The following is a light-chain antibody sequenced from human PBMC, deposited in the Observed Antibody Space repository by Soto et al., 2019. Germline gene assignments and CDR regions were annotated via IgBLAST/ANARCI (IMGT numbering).Light chain of an antibody. J-gene: IGKJ2*01. CDR2: GVY. CDR3: QQYDTSPPLYT. V-gene: IGKV3-20*01. Sequence: EIVLTQSPGTLSLSPGERATLSCRVSQSVSSMYLAWYQQKPGLAPRLLIYGVYSRATGTPDRFSVSMSGTDFTLTISRLEPENFAMYDCQQYDTSPPLYTFGQGTKLEIK. CDR1: QSVSSMY.